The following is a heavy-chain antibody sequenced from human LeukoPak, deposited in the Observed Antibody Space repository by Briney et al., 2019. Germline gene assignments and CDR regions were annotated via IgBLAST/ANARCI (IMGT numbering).Heavy chain of an antibody. CDR2: IIPILCIA. D-gene: IGHD1-26*01. V-gene: IGHV1-69*02. CDR1: GGTFSSYT. CDR3: ALLSGSYFIYYFDY. J-gene: IGHJ4*02. Sequence: GASVKVSCKASGGTFSSYTISWVRQAPGQGLEWMGRIIPILCIANYAQKFQGRGTITADKSTSTAYMELSSLRSEDTAVYYCALLSGSYFIYYFDYWGQGTLVTVSS.